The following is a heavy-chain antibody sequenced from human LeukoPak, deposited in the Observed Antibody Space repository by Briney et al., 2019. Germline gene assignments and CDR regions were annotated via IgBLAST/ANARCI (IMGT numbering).Heavy chain of an antibody. CDR1: GYSFTSYW. J-gene: IGHJ6*02. Sequence: KVGESLKISCKGSGYSFTSYWIGWVRQMPGKGLEWMGIIYPGDSDTRYSPSFQGQVTISADKSISTAYLQWSGLKASDTAMYYCARLFPDYYYGMDVWGQGTTVTVSS. CDR3: ARLFPDYYYGMDV. V-gene: IGHV5-51*01. CDR2: IYPGDSDT.